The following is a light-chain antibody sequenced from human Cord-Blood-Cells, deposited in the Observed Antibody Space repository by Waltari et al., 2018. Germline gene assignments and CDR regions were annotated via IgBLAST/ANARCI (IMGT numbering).Light chain of an antibody. V-gene: IGKV3-20*01. CDR1: KSVSSSY. CDR3: QQYGSSRSIT. Sequence: EIVLTQSPGTLSLSPGERATLSCRANKSVSSSYLAWYQQKPGKAPRLLIDGAASSANGIPDRFSGSGSGADFTLPISRLEPEDFAVYYCQQYGSSRSITFGQGTRLEIK. CDR2: GAA. J-gene: IGKJ5*01.